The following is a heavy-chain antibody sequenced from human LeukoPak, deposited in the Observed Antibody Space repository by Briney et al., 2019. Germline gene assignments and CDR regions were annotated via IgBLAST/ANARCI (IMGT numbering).Heavy chain of an antibody. V-gene: IGHV3-30-3*02. CDR3: CSGSYYTLRY. CDR2: ISYDGSNK. D-gene: IGHD3-10*02. Sequence: TGGSLRLSCAASGFTFSSFAMHWVRQAPGKGLEWVAVISYDGSNKYYADSVKGRFTISRDNSKNTLYLQMNSLRAEDTAVFYCCSGSYYTLRYWGQGTLVTVSS. J-gene: IGHJ4*02. CDR1: GFTFSSFA.